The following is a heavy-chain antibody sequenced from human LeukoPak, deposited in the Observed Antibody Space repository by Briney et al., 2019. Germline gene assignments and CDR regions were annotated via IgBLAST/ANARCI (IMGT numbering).Heavy chain of an antibody. CDR1: GFTVSSNY. J-gene: IGHJ4*02. CDR2: IYTGGGT. CDR3: ARVASVLRLGELSPSYYFDY. D-gene: IGHD3-16*02. V-gene: IGHV3-53*04. Sequence: GGSLRLSCAASGFTVSSNYMSWVRQAPGKGLEWVSVIYTGGGTYYADSVKGRFTISRHNSKNTLYLQMNSLRTEDTAVYYCARVASVLRLGELSPSYYFDYWGQGTLVTVSS.